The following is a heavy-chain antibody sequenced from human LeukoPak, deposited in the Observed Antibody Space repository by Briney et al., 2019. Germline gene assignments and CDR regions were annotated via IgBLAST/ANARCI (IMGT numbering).Heavy chain of an antibody. V-gene: IGHV3-9*01. CDR2: ISWNSGSI. CDR1: GFTFDDYA. CDR3: AKGYCSSTSCHVDY. J-gene: IGHJ4*02. Sequence: GRSLRLSCAASGFTFDDYAMPWVRQAPGKGLEWVSGISWNSGSIGYADSVKGRFTISRDNAKNSLYLQMNSLRAEDTALYYCAKGYCSSTSCHVDYWGQGTLVTVSS. D-gene: IGHD2-2*01.